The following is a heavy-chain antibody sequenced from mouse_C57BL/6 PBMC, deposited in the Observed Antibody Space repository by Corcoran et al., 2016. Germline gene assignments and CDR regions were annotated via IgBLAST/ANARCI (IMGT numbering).Heavy chain of an antibody. V-gene: IGHV9-3*01. D-gene: IGHD1-1*01. J-gene: IGHJ1*03. Sequence: QIQLVQSGPERKKTGETVMISCKASGYTFTAYGMSWGKQAPGKGLKRMGRINTYSGVPTYADDIKGRFAFSLETSASTAYLQINNLKNEDTATYFCARNYGSTYCYFDVWGTGTTVTVSS. CDR2: INTYSGVP. CDR1: GYTFTAYG. CDR3: ARNYGSTYCYFDV.